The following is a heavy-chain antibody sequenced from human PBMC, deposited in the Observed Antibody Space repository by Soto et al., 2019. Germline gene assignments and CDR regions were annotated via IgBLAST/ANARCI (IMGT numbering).Heavy chain of an antibody. Sequence: QVQLVQSGAEVKKPGSSVKVSCKASGGTFSTYTINWVRQAPGQGLEWMGRIIPLLDVTNNAQRFQGRVTITEEKSTSTVYMELTSLTSQDTAVYYCARDSGTVGYDDSWGQGTLVTVSS. J-gene: IGHJ4*02. V-gene: IGHV1-69*08. D-gene: IGHD3-10*01. CDR2: IIPLLDVT. CDR1: GGTFSTYT. CDR3: ARDSGTVGYDDS.